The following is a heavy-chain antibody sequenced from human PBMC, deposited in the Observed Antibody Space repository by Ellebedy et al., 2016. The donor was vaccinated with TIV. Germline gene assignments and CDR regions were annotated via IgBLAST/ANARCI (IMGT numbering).Heavy chain of an antibody. Sequence: PGGSLRLSCAASGFTFSSYAMSWVRQAPGKGLEWVSAISGSGGSTYYADSVKGRFTIPRDNSKNSLYLQMNSLRAEDTAVYYCARVSGSGSYYMDVWGQGTTVTVSS. V-gene: IGHV3-23*01. CDR1: GFTFSSYA. CDR2: ISGSGGST. J-gene: IGHJ6*02. D-gene: IGHD3-10*01. CDR3: ARVSGSGSYYMDV.